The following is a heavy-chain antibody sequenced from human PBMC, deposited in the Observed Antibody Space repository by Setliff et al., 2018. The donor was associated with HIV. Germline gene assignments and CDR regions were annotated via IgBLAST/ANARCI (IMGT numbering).Heavy chain of an antibody. CDR2: IYTSGSS. CDR1: GGSISSGSYY. CDR3: ARRPRIEGVRKNAFDI. V-gene: IGHV4-61*02. J-gene: IGHJ3*02. Sequence: PSETLSLTCTVSGGSISSGSYYWSWIRQPAGKGLEWIGRIYTSGSSLYNPSLQSRVSISIDTSKNQFSLKLSSVTAADTAVYYCARRPRIEGVRKNAFDIWGQGTMVTVSS. D-gene: IGHD1-26*01.